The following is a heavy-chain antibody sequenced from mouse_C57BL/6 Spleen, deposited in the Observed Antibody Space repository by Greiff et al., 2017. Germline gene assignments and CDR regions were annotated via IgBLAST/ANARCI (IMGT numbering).Heavy chain of an antibody. D-gene: IGHD2-4*01. CDR3: ARRGIYYDYDRGDYYAMDY. CDR1: GYTFTSYW. CDR2: IHPSDSDT. V-gene: IGHV1-74*01. J-gene: IGHJ4*01. Sequence: QVQLKQPGAELVKPGASVKVSCKASGYTFTSYWMHWVKQRPGQGLEWIGRIHPSDSDTNYNQKFKGKATLTVDKSSSTAYMELRSLTSEDSAVYSCARRGIYYDYDRGDYYAMDYWGQGTSVTVSS.